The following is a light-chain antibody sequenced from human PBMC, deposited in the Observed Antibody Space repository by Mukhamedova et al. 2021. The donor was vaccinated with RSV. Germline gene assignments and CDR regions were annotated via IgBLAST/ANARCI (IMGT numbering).Light chain of an antibody. J-gene: IGKJ3*01. V-gene: IGKV1-39*01. Sequence: WYQRRVHGKAPTLLIYDASSLQTGVPSRSSGSGSGTYFTPTITNLQPEDFATYYCQQSYDTPLTLGPGTKVEI. CDR2: DAS. CDR3: QQSYDTPLT.